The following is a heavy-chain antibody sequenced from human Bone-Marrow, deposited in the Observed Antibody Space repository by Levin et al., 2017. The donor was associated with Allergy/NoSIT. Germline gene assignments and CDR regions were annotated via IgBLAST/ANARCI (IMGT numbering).Heavy chain of an antibody. J-gene: IGHJ4*02. D-gene: IGHD2-2*01. CDR3: AGLTSAAASSYFQL. CDR1: GGSISSGDYY. CDR2: IYHSGST. V-gene: IGHV4-30-4*01. Sequence: ASETLSLTCSVSGGSISSGDYYWSWIRQPPGKGLEWIGYIYHSGSTFYTLPLRSRVTISIDTSKNPFSLKLRSVTAADTAVYFCAGLTSAAASSYFQLGGQGSRVTVSS.